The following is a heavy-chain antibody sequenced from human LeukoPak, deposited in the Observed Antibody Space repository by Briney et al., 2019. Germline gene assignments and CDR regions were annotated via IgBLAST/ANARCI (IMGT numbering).Heavy chain of an antibody. CDR3: AKDISDYGAGEYFDY. V-gene: IGHV3-43*01. CDR2: ISWDGGST. J-gene: IGHJ4*02. CDR1: GFTFDDYT. D-gene: IGHD4-17*01. Sequence: GGSLRLSCAASGFTFDDYTMHWVRQAPGKGLEWVSLISWDGGSTYYADSVKGRFTISRDNSKNSLYLQMNSLRTEDTALYYCAKDISDYGAGEYFDYWGQGTLVTVSS.